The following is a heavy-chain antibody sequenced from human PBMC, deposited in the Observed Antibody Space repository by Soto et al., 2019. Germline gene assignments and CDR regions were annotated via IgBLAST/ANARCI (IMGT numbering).Heavy chain of an antibody. D-gene: IGHD2-21*01. CDR2: IYYSGST. V-gene: IGHV4-59*08. CDR1: GGSISSYY. J-gene: IGHJ5*02. Sequence: PSETLSLTCTISGGSISSYYWSWIRQPPWKGLEWIGYIYYSGSTNYNPSLKSRVTISVDTSKNQFSLKLSSVTAADTAVYYCARHPIVVIGPTHWFDPWGQGTLVTVS. CDR3: ARHPIVVIGPTHWFDP.